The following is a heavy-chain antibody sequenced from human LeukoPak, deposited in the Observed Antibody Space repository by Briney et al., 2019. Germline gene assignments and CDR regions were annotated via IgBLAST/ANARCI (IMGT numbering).Heavy chain of an antibody. CDR2: ISYDGSNK. D-gene: IGHD2-2*01. CDR3: ARPACSSTSCHEGFFDY. Sequence: GGSLRLSCAASGFTFSSYGMHWVRQAPGKGLEWVAVISYDGSNKYYADSVKGRFTISRDNSKNTLYLQMNSLRAEDTAVYYCARPACSSTSCHEGFFDYWGQGTLVTVSS. V-gene: IGHV3-30*19. J-gene: IGHJ4*02. CDR1: GFTFSSYG.